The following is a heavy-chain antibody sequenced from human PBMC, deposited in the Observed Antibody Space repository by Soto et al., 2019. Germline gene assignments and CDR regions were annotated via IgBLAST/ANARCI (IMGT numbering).Heavy chain of an antibody. V-gene: IGHV3-30*18. J-gene: IGHJ4*02. D-gene: IGHD3-22*01. CDR1: GFTFSSYG. CDR3: AKSTHGDYYDSSGTFDY. CDR2: ISYDGSNK. Sequence: GGSLRLSCAASGFTFSSYGMHWVRQAPGKGLEWVAVISYDGSNKYYADSVKGRFTISRDNSKNTLYLQMNSLRAEDTAVYYCAKSTHGDYYDSSGTFDYWGQGTLVTVSS.